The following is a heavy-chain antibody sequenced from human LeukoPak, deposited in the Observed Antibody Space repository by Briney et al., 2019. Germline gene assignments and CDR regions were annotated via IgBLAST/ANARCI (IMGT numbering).Heavy chain of an antibody. CDR3: ARELTYGMDV. CDR1: GFTFSSYA. V-gene: IGHV3-7*01. CDR2: IKQDGSEK. Sequence: GGSLRLSCAASGFTFSSYAMHWVRQAPGKGLEWVANIKQDGSEKYYVDSVKGRFTISRDNAKNSLYLQMNSLRAEDTAVYYCARELTYGMDVWGQGTTVTVSS. J-gene: IGHJ6*02.